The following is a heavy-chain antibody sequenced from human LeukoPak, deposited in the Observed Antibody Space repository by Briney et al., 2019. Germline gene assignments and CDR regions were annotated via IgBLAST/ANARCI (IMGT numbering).Heavy chain of an antibody. CDR2: IYHSGSL. V-gene: IGHV4-38-2*01. D-gene: IGHD3-10*01. J-gene: IGHJ4*02. CDR3: ARVEFLSGPGPKFDY. Sequence: SETLSLTCAVSGYSIGNDYYWGWIRQPPGKGPEWIGTIYHSGSLYYNPSLKTRVTISIDASKNQFSLRLSSVTAADTAAYYCARVEFLSGPGPKFDYWGQGTLVTVSS. CDR1: GYSIGNDYY.